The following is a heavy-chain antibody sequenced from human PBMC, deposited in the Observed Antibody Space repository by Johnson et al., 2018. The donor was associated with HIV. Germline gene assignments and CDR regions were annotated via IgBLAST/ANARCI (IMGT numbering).Heavy chain of an antibody. J-gene: IGHJ3*02. D-gene: IGHD6-19*01. V-gene: IGHV3-23*04. CDR2: ISGSGGST. CDR1: GFTFSSYA. Sequence: VKLVESGGGVVQPGRSLRLSCAASGFTFSSYAMSWVRQAPGKGLEWVSAISGSGGSTYYADSVKGRFTISRDNSKNTLYLQMNSLRAEDSAVYYCASLEPVAVTGVAFDIWGQGTMVTVSS. CDR3: ASLEPVAVTGVAFDI.